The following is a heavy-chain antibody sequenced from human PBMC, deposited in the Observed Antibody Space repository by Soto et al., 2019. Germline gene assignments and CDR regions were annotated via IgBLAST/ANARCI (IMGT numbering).Heavy chain of an antibody. Sequence: QVQLQESGPGLVKPSQTLSLTCTDSGGSISSGGYYWSWIRQHPGKGLEWIGYIYYSGSTYYNPSLKSRVTISVDTSKNQFSLKLSSVTAADTAVYYCARDGITYCSSTSGHGGDDAFDIWGQGTMVTVSS. CDR1: GGSISSGGYY. J-gene: IGHJ3*02. CDR2: IYYSGST. CDR3: ARDGITYCSSTSGHGGDDAFDI. V-gene: IGHV4-31*03. D-gene: IGHD2-2*01.